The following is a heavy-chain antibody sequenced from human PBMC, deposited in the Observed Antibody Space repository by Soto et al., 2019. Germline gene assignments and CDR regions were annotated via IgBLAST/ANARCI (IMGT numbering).Heavy chain of an antibody. CDR1: GYNFIANA. CDR3: ARDDVGSAWPY. D-gene: IGHD6-19*01. J-gene: IGHJ4*02. V-gene: IGHV1-3*01. Sequence: QVQLLQSGTDVKKPGASVKVSCKASGYNFIANAVHWVRQAPGQGLEWMGWINCDNGNTKYSRKMQGRLTISRDKSASTVYMELTRLTSEDTAVYFCARDDVGSAWPYWGQGTLVSVSS. CDR2: INCDNGNT.